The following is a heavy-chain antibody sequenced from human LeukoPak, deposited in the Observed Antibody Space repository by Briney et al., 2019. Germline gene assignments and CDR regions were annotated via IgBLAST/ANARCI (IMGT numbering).Heavy chain of an antibody. V-gene: IGHV4-31*03. CDR1: GGSISSGGYY. Sequence: SETLSLTCTVSGGSISSGGYYWSWIRQHPGKGLEWIEYIYYSGSTYYNPSLKSRVTISVDTSKNQFSLKLSSVTAADTAVHYCARVYADYYGSGSYYDYWGQGTLVTVSS. CDR2: IYYSGST. D-gene: IGHD3-10*01. J-gene: IGHJ4*02. CDR3: ARVYADYYGSGSYYDY.